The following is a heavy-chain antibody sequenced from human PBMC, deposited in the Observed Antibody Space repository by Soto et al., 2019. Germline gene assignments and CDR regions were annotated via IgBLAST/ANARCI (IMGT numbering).Heavy chain of an antibody. CDR2: IYHTGNT. D-gene: IGHD3-10*01. Sequence: SETLSLTCTVSGGSISSYYWSWILQPPGKGLEWIGYIYHTGNTNYNPSLRSRVTISVDTSKNHFSLNLSSVTAADTAVYYCARDTVGSGWVDYWAQGIPVTVSS. CDR3: ARDTVGSGWVDY. V-gene: IGHV4-59*01. J-gene: IGHJ4*02. CDR1: GGSISSYY.